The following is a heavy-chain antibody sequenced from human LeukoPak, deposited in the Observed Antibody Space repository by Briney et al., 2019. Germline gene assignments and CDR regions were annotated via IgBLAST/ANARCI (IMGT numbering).Heavy chain of an antibody. J-gene: IGHJ6*02. Sequence: PGRSLRLSCAASGFTFNTYGMNWVRQAPGKRLEWVAIIWYDGSDKYYAESVKGRFTISRDNSKNTLYLQVNSLRAEDTAVYYWARVGCTGGSCLAYNYYAMDVWGQGTTVTVSS. CDR3: ARVGCTGGSCLAYNYYAMDV. CDR1: GFTFNTYG. D-gene: IGHD2-15*01. CDR2: IWYDGSDK. V-gene: IGHV3-33*01.